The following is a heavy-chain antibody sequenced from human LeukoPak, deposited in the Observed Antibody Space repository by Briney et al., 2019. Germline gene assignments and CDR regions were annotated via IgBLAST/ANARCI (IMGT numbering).Heavy chain of an antibody. CDR1: GFTFSSYE. CDR3: ARDDSWAFDY. CDR2: IRTSSGGI. V-gene: IGHV3-48*03. D-gene: IGHD2-21*02. J-gene: IGHJ4*02. Sequence: GGSLRLSCAASGFTFSSYEMNWVRQAPGKGLEWVSYIRTSSGGIYYADSVKGRFTISTDTAKNSLYLEMNNLRDGDTAVYYCARDDSWAFDYWGQGTLVTASS.